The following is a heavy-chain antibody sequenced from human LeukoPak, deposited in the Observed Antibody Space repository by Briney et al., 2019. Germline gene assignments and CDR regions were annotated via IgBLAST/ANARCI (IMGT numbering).Heavy chain of an antibody. CDR2: ITNSGNSK. V-gene: IGHV3-48*01. D-gene: IGHD3-22*01. CDR1: EFTFSSYS. CDR3: ARAPYYDSSGYFAVDYFDY. Sequence: PGGSLRLSCAASEFTFSSYSMNWVRQAPGKGLEWVSYITNSGNSKSYADSAKGRFTISRDNSKNTLYLQMNSLRAEDTAVYYCARAPYYDSSGYFAVDYFDYWGQGTLVTVSS. J-gene: IGHJ4*02.